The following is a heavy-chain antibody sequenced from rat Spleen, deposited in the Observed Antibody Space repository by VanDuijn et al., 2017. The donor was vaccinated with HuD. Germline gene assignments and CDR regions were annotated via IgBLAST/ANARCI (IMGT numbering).Heavy chain of an antibody. D-gene: IGHD1-10*01. CDR1: GFSLISHS. J-gene: IGHJ4*01. CDR3: ATYNNYEEYYVMDA. CDR2: IWGDGST. V-gene: IGHV2-1*01. Sequence: QVQLKESGPGLVQPSQTLSLICTVSGFSLISHSVHWVRQPPGKGLEWMGGIWGDGSTDYNSVLKSRLSISRDTSKSQVFLKMSSLQTEDTATYYCATYNNYEEYYVMDAWGQGASVTVSS.